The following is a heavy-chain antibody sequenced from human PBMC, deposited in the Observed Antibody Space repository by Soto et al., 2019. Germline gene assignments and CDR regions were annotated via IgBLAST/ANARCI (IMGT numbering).Heavy chain of an antibody. CDR2: IYYSEST. CDR1: GGSISSNSDYY. J-gene: IGHJ4*02. CDR3: ARHYHNYYDSNAYSYFNY. Sequence: PSETLSLTCIVFGGSISSNSDYYWGWIRQPPGKGLEWIGSIYYSESTYYNPSLKSRVTISVDTSKNQFSLKLSSVTAADTAVYYCARHYHNYYDSNAYSYFNYWGQGTLVTVSS. D-gene: IGHD3-22*01. V-gene: IGHV4-39*01.